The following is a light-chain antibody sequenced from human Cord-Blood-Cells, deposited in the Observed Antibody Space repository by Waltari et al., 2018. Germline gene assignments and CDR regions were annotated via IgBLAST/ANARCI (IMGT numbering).Light chain of an antibody. Sequence: EIVMTQSPATLSVSPGERATLSCRASQRVSSNLAWYQQKPGQAPRLLIYGASIRATGIPARFSGRWSGTEFTLTISSLQSEDFAVYDCQQYNNWPPLTFGGGTKVEIK. CDR3: QQYNNWPPLT. CDR1: QRVSSN. J-gene: IGKJ4*01. CDR2: GAS. V-gene: IGKV3D-15*01.